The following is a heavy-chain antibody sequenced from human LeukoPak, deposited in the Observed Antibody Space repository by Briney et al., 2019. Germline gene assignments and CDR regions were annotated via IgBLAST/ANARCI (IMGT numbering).Heavy chain of an antibody. CDR2: MNPNSGNT. J-gene: IGHJ4*02. Sequence: ASVKVSCKASGYTFTSYDINWVRQATGQGLEWMGWMNPNSGNTGYAQKFQGRVTMTRNTSISTAYMELSSLRSEDTAVHYCARGPTGYYYYDSSGYYPFRYWGQGTLVTVSS. V-gene: IGHV1-8*01. D-gene: IGHD3-22*01. CDR3: ARGPTGYYYYDSSGYYPFRY. CDR1: GYTFTSYD.